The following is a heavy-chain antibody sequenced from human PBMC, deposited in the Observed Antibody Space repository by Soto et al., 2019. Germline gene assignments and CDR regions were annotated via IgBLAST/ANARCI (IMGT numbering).Heavy chain of an antibody. CDR3: AREQWLVLGRYFDY. CDR2: IYYSGST. D-gene: IGHD6-19*01. J-gene: IGHJ4*02. Sequence: ASETLSLTCTVSGGSISSGDYYWSWIRQPPGKGLEWIGYIYYSGSTYYNPSLKSRVTISVDTSKNQFSLKLSSVTAADTAVYYCAREQWLVLGRYFDYWAREPWSPSPQ. V-gene: IGHV4-30-4*01. CDR1: GGSISSGDYY.